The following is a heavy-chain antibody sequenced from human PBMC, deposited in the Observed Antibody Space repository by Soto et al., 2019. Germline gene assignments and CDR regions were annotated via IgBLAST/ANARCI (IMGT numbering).Heavy chain of an antibody. CDR2: ISYDGSNK. CDR1: GFTFNSYG. J-gene: IGHJ4*02. Sequence: GGSLRLSCAASGFTFNSYGMHWVRQAPGKGLEWVALISYDGSNKYYADSVKGRFTISRDNSKNTLYLQMNSLRAEDTAVYYCAKVLDQGTIPDYWGQGTLVTVSS. D-gene: IGHD3-10*01. V-gene: IGHV3-30*18. CDR3: AKVLDQGTIPDY.